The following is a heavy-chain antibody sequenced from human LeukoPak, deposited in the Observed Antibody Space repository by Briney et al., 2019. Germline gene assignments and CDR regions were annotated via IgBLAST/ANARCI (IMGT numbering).Heavy chain of an antibody. CDR1: GFTFSSYS. D-gene: IGHD2-21*02. CDR2: ISSSSSSYI. J-gene: IGHJ4*02. CDR3: AKMGPACGGDCYPVRGSFDY. V-gene: IGHV3-21*04. Sequence: GGSLRLSCAASGFTFSSYSMNWVRQAPGKGLEWVSSISSSSSSYIYYADSVKGRFTISRDNSKNTLYLQMNSLRAEDTAVYYCAKMGPACGGDCYPVRGSFDYWGQGTLVTVSS.